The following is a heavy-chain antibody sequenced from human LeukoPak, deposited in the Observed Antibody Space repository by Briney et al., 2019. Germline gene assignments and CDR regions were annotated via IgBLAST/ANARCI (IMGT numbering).Heavy chain of an antibody. CDR1: GLSFSRYW. V-gene: IGHV3-7*01. Sequence: GGSLRLSCAASGLSFSRYWMSWVRQAPGKGLEWVANIKEDGSEKYYVDSVKGRFTISRDNAKNLLYLQMNSLRAEDTAVYYCARGTWFGELSDWGQGTLVTVSS. J-gene: IGHJ4*02. CDR2: IKEDGSEK. CDR3: ARGTWFGELSD. D-gene: IGHD3-10*01.